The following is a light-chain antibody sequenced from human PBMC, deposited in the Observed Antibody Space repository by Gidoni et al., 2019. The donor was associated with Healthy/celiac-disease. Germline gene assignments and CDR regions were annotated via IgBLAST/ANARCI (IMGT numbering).Light chain of an antibody. CDR2: ASS. CDR3: QQSYSTPT. Sequence: DIQMTQSPSSLSASVGDRVTITCRASQSISSYLYWYQQKPGKAPKLLIYASSSLQSGVPSRFSGSGSGTDFTLTISSLQPDDFATYYCQQSYSTPTFGQGTKVEIK. V-gene: IGKV1-39*01. CDR1: QSISSY. J-gene: IGKJ1*01.